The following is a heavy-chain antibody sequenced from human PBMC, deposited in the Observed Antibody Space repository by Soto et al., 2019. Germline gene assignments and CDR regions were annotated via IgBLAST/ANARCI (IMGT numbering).Heavy chain of an antibody. J-gene: IGHJ6*04. Sequence: EVQLVEYGGGLVQPGGSLRLSCAASGFTVSSKYMTWVRKAPGKGLEWVSLIQSGGTTYYADSVKGRFTISRDTSENTRHLQMDSLRVEDTAGYYCARDDVLWEGGRCYGIPLDVWGKGITVTVSS. CDR1: GFTVSSKY. D-gene: IGHD2-15*01. CDR3: ARDDVLWEGGRCYGIPLDV. CDR2: IQSGGTT. V-gene: IGHV3-66*01.